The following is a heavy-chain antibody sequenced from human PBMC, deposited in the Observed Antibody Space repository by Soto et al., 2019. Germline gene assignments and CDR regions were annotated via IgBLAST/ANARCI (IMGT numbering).Heavy chain of an antibody. V-gene: IGHV3-23*01. Sequence: GGPLRLSCAASGFTFSSYAMSWVRQAPGKGLEWVSAISGSGGSTYYADSVKGRFTISRDNSKNTLYLQMNSLRAEDTAVYYCAKETIVVVVAATLGAIDYWGQGTLVTVSS. D-gene: IGHD2-15*01. J-gene: IGHJ4*02. CDR3: AKETIVVVVAATLGAIDY. CDR1: GFTFSSYA. CDR2: ISGSGGST.